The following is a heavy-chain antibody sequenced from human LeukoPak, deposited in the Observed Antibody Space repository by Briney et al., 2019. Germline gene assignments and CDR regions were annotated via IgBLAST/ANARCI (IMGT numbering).Heavy chain of an antibody. Sequence: ASVKVSCKVSGYTLTELSMHWVRQAPGKGLEWMGGFDPEDGETIYAQKFQGRVTMTEDTSTDTAYMELRSLRSDDTAVYYCARVSPFLVPSGWPSPDAFDIWGQGTMVTVSS. CDR1: GYTLTELS. J-gene: IGHJ3*02. D-gene: IGHD6-19*01. CDR2: FDPEDGET. V-gene: IGHV1-24*01. CDR3: ARVSPFLVPSGWPSPDAFDI.